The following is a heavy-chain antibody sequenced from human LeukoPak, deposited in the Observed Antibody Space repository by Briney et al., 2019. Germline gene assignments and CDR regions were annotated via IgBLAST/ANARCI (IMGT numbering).Heavy chain of an antibody. Sequence: SETLSLTCAVSGGSISSSNWWSWVRQPPGKGLEWIGEIYHSGSTNYNPSLKSRVTISVDKSKNQFSLKLSSVTAADTAVYYCVRVEAVGYDILTGYPGPWYFDLWGRGTLVTVSS. CDR2: IYHSGST. D-gene: IGHD3-9*01. V-gene: IGHV4-4*02. CDR1: GGSISSSNW. CDR3: VRVEAVGYDILTGYPGPWYFDL. J-gene: IGHJ2*01.